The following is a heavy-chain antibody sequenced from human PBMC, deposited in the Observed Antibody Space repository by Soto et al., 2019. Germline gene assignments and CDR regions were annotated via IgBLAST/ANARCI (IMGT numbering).Heavy chain of an antibody. D-gene: IGHD3-22*01. J-gene: IGHJ4*02. CDR2: ISGSGGST. CDR1: GITFSSYA. Sequence: EVQLLESGGGLVQPGGSLRLSCAASGITFSSYAMSWVRQAPGKGLEWVSAISGSGGSTYYADSVKGRFTISRDNSKNTLYLQMNSLRAEDTAVYFCAKAGDSSGYYYPSFDYWGQGTLATVSS. CDR3: AKAGDSSGYYYPSFDY. V-gene: IGHV3-23*01.